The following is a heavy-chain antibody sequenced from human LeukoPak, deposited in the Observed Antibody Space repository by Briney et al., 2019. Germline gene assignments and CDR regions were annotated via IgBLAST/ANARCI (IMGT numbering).Heavy chain of an antibody. CDR1: GGSISSNSYY. D-gene: IGHD3-10*01. J-gene: IGHJ3*02. Sequence: PSETLSLTCAVSGGSISSNSYYWGWIRQPPGKGLEWIGSIYYSGSTYYNPSLKSRVTMSVDTSKNQFSLKLSSVTAADTAVYYCARDNYYYGSGTPWAFDIWGQGTMVTVSS. V-gene: IGHV4-39*07. CDR2: IYYSGST. CDR3: ARDNYYYGSGTPWAFDI.